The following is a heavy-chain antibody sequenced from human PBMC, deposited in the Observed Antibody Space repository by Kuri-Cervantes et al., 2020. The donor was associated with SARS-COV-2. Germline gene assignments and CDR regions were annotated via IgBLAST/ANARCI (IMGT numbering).Heavy chain of an antibody. V-gene: IGHV1-46*01. CDR1: GYTFTSYY. CDR2: INPSGGST. Sequence: GGSLRLSCKASGYTFTSYYMHWVRQAPGQGLEWMGIINPSGGSTSYAQKFQGRVTMTRDTSTSTVYMELSSLRSEDTAVYYCARENQYIVVVTAIPDYAFDIWGQGTMVTVSS. D-gene: IGHD2-21*02. CDR3: ARENQYIVVVTAIPDYAFDI. J-gene: IGHJ3*02.